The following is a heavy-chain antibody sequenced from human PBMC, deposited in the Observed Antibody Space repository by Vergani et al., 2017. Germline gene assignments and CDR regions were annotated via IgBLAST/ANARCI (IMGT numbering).Heavy chain of an antibody. Sequence: QITLKESGPTLVKPTQTLTLTCTVSGFSLSNARMGVSWIRQPPGKALEWLAHIFSNDEKSYSTSLKSRLTISKDTSKSQVVLTMTNMDPVDTATYYCARIPLVHGDYEGIDYWGQGTLVTVSS. J-gene: IGHJ4*02. CDR2: IFSNDEK. CDR1: GFSLSNARMG. V-gene: IGHV2-26*01. CDR3: ARIPLVHGDYEGIDY. D-gene: IGHD4-17*01.